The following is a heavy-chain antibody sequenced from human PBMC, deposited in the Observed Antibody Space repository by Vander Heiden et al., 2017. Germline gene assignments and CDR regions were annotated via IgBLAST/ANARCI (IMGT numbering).Heavy chain of an antibody. CDR2: IHHSGST. Sequence: QVQLQQWGAGLLKPSETLSLTCAVYGGSFSGYYWSWIRQPPGKGLEGIGEIHHSGSTNYNPSLKSRVSISVDPSKNQFSLEVRSGTAADSAVYYWAIIAPFGDYPFDYWGQGTLVTVSS. CDR3: AIIAPFGDYPFDY. J-gene: IGHJ4*02. D-gene: IGHD4-17*01. V-gene: IGHV4-34*01. CDR1: GGSFSGYY.